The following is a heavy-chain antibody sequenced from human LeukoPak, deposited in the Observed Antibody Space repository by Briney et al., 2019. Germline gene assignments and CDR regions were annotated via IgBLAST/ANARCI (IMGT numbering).Heavy chain of an antibody. CDR3: ARDRGIAVASTPDY. V-gene: IGHV1-2*02. CDR2: ISPNSGGT. D-gene: IGHD6-19*01. J-gene: IGHJ4*02. Sequence: ASVKVSCKASGYTFTGYYMHWVRQAPGQGLEWMGWISPNSGGTNYAQKFQGRVTMTRDTSISTAHMELSRLRSDDTAMYYCARDRGIAVASTPDYWGQGTLVTVSS. CDR1: GYTFTGYY.